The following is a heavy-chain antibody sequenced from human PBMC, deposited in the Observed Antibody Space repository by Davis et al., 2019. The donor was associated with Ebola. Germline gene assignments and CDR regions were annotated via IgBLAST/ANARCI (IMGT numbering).Heavy chain of an antibody. Sequence: MPSETLSLTCAVYGGSFSGYYWSWIRQPPGKGLEWIGEINHSGSTNYNPSLKRRVTISVDTSKNQFSLKLSSVTAADTAVYYCARVLSYYYDSSGYYSYWYFDLWGRGTLVTVSS. V-gene: IGHV4-34*01. D-gene: IGHD3-22*01. CDR1: GGSFSGYY. J-gene: IGHJ2*01. CDR3: ARVLSYYYDSSGYYSYWYFDL. CDR2: INHSGST.